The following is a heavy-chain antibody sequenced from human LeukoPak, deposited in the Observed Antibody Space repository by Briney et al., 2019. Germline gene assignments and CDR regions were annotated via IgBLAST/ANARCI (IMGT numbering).Heavy chain of an antibody. V-gene: IGHV3-43*02. CDR1: GFTFDDYA. Sequence: QPGGSLRLSCAASGFTFDDYAMHWVRQPPGKGLECVSLISGDGSITYYAGSVKGRFTISRDNSKNSLFLQMNSLRTEDTALYYCAKDNWVATRGHYGFDYWGQGTLVTVSS. CDR2: ISGDGSIT. D-gene: IGHD5-12*01. CDR3: AKDNWVATRGHYGFDY. J-gene: IGHJ4*02.